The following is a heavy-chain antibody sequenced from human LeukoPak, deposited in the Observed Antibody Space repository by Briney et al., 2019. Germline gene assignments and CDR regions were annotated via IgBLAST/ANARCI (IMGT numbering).Heavy chain of an antibody. CDR3: AKSTPTDIVVVVAALDY. Sequence: PGRSLRLSCAASGFTFSSYGMHWVRQAPGKGLEWVAVISYDGSNKYYADSVKGRFTIPRDNSKNTLYLQMNSLRAEDTAVYYCAKSTPTDIVVVVAALDYWGQGTLVTVSS. D-gene: IGHD2-15*01. J-gene: IGHJ4*02. CDR1: GFTFSSYG. CDR2: ISYDGSNK. V-gene: IGHV3-30*18.